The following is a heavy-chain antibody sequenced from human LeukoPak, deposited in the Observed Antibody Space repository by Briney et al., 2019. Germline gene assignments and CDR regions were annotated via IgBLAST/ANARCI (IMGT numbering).Heavy chain of an antibody. V-gene: IGHV4-30-4*01. CDR1: GASITTDDYY. J-gene: IGHJ5*02. CDR3: ARGLGLLHRRFDP. D-gene: IGHD2-15*01. CDR2: IHYRGRI. Sequence: PSETLSLTCSVSGASITTDDYYWSWIRQPPGKGLEWIGNIHYRGRIFYNPSLKSRLTISSDTSKSQFSLKLTSVTAADTAVYYCARGLGLLHRRFDPWGQGTLVTVSS.